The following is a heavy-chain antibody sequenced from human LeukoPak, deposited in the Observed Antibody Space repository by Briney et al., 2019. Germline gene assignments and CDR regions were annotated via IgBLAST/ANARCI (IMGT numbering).Heavy chain of an antibody. V-gene: IGHV3-48*03. J-gene: IGHJ5*02. CDR3: ARDLIGWSLDP. D-gene: IGHD2-2*03. CDR2: IDNDGWAT. Sequence: LPGGSLRLSCAAAGFSLSSFEMNWVRQAPGKGLECIAYIDNDGWATSYYADSVKGRFTITRDDAKSSLYLQMDSLTVEDTAVYYCARDLIGWSLDPWGQGTLVTVSS. CDR1: GFSLSSFE.